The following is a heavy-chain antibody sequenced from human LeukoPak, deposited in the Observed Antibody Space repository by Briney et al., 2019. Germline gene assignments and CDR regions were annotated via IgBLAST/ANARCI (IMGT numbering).Heavy chain of an antibody. CDR3: ARSEKDLVTMRTYCGMDV. V-gene: IGHV1-18*01. CDR2: ISTYNGNT. D-gene: IGHD2-15*01. CDR1: GYTFTSHG. J-gene: IGHJ6*02. Sequence: ASVKVSCKSSGYTFTSHGITWVRQAAGQGLEWMGWISTYNGNTKNAPKFQGRVTMTTDTSMSTVHMELRNLRSDDTAVYYCARSEKDLVTMRTYCGMDVWGQGTTVTV.